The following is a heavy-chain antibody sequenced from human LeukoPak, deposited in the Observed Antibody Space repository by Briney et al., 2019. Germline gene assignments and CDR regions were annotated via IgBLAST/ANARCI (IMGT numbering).Heavy chain of an antibody. D-gene: IGHD4/OR15-4a*01. CDR3: AKDMVGSFDY. V-gene: IGHV3-48*01. Sequence: PGGSLRLSCAASGFTFSSYSMNWVRQAPGKGLEWVSYISSSSSTIYYADSVKGRFTISRDNAKNSLYLQMNSLRAEDTALYYCAKDMVGSFDYWGQGTLVTVSS. J-gene: IGHJ4*02. CDR1: GFTFSSYS. CDR2: ISSSSSTI.